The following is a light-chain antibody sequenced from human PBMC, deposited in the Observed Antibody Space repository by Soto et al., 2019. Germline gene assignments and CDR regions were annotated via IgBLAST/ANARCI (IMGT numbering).Light chain of an antibody. J-gene: IGKJ1*01. CDR1: QSLSSN. V-gene: IGKV3-15*01. CDR2: GAS. CDR3: QQYNNWWT. Sequence: EIVMTQSPATLSVSPGERATLSCRASQSLSSNLAWYQQKPGQAPRLLIYGASTRATGVPARFNGSGSGTEFTLTISSLQSEDFAVYYCQQYNNWWTFGQGTKVEI.